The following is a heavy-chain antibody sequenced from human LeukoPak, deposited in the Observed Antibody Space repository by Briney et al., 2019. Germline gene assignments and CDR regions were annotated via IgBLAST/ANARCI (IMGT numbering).Heavy chain of an antibody. CDR1: GVTVSNNL. CDR2: IYSGGST. D-gene: IGHD6-19*01. Sequence: GGSLRLSCAASGVTVSNNLMDWVRQAPGKGLEWVSVIYSGGSTYYADSVRGRFTLSRDNSKNTLYLQMNSLRAEDTAVYYCAGGSTGWYNSIDYWGQGTLVAVSS. CDR3: AGGSTGWYNSIDY. V-gene: IGHV3-66*01. J-gene: IGHJ4*02.